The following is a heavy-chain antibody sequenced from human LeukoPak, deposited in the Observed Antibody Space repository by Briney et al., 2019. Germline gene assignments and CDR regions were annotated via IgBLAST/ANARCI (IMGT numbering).Heavy chain of an antibody. CDR2: ISSSSDYT. V-gene: IGHV3-11*06. CDR3: ARPPYSSSWDPGWFDP. Sequence: GGSLRLSCVASGFTFSDYYMSWIRQAPGKGLEWVSYISSSSDYTNYADSVRGRFTISRDNAKNSLYLQMNSLRAEGTAVYYCARPPYSSSWDPGWFDPWGQGTLITVSS. D-gene: IGHD6-13*01. CDR1: GFTFSDYY. J-gene: IGHJ5*02.